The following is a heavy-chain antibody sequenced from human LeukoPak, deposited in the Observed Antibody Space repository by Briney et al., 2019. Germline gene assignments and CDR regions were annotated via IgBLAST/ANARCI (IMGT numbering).Heavy chain of an antibody. CDR2: IYTSGST. D-gene: IGHD7-27*01. CDR1: GGSISSGSYY. Sequence: SQTLSLTCTVSGGSISSGSYYWSGIRQPAGKGLEWIGRIYTSGSTNYNPSLKSRVTISVDTSKNQFSLKLSSVTAADTAVYYCARISLLGITDYWGQGTLVTVSS. J-gene: IGHJ4*02. V-gene: IGHV4-61*02. CDR3: ARISLLGITDY.